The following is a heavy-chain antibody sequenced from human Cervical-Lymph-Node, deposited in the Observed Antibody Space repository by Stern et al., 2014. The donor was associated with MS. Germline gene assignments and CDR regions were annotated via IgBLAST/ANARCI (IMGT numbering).Heavy chain of an antibody. CDR2: ISFRGNT. V-gene: IGHV4-4*07. CDR1: GGSLSDHY. CDR3: TRGGYYFYYGMDV. J-gene: IGHJ6*02. Sequence: QLQLQESGPGLVKPSETLSLTCSVSGGSLSDHYWNWIRQPAGKGLEWIGRISFRGNTNFNPSLESRVTMSVDTSKNQFSLNLNSVTAADTAVYYCTRGGYYFYYGMDVWGQGTTVIVSS.